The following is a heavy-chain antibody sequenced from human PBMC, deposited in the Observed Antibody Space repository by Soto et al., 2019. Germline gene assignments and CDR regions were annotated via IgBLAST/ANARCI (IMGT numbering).Heavy chain of an antibody. D-gene: IGHD2-21*02. Sequence: ASVKVSCKASGYTFTSYAMHWVRQAPGQRLEWMGWINAGNGNTKYSQKLQGRVTITRDTSASTAYMELSSLRSEDTAVYYCARDPILTADFDYWGQGTLVTVSS. V-gene: IGHV1-3*01. CDR3: ARDPILTADFDY. J-gene: IGHJ4*02. CDR1: GYTFTSYA. CDR2: INAGNGNT.